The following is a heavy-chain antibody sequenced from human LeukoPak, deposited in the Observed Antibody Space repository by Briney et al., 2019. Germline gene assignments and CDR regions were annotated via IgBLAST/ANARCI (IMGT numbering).Heavy chain of an antibody. Sequence: SETLSLTCAVSGGSISSHNWWSWVRQPPGRGLEWIGEIYHSGSTNYNPSLKSRVTISVDTSKNQFSLKLSSVTAADTAVYYCARGKNVDYWGQGTLVTVSS. CDR2: IYHSGST. CDR1: GGSISSHNW. CDR3: ARGKNVDY. V-gene: IGHV4-4*02. J-gene: IGHJ4*02.